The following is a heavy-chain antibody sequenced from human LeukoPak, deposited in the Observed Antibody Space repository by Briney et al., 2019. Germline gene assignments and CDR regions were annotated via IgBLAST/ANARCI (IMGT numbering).Heavy chain of an antibody. V-gene: IGHV1-18*01. J-gene: IGHJ5*02. CDR2: MSAYNGNT. Sequence: ASVKVSCKASGYTFTSYGISWVRQAPGQGLEWMGWMSAYNGNTNYARKLQGRVTMTTDTSTSTAYMELRSLRSDDTAVYYCARGGGLLLWFGELSNWFDPWGQGTLVTVSS. CDR3: ARGGGLLLWFGELSNWFDP. D-gene: IGHD3-10*01. CDR1: GYTFTSYG.